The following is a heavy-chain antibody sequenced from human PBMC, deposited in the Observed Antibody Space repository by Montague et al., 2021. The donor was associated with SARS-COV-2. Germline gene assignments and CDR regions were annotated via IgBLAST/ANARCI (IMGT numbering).Heavy chain of an antibody. CDR1: GRSISSYY. J-gene: IGHJ6*03. CDR2: IYTSGST. Sequence: SETLSLTCTVSGRSISSYYWSWIRQPAGKGLEWIGRIYTSGSTNXNPSLKSRVTMSVDTSKNQFSLKLSSVTAADTAVYYWARVPYSSSSEVHYYYMDVWGRGTPVTVSS. D-gene: IGHD6-6*01. V-gene: IGHV4-4*07. CDR3: ARVPYSSSSEVHYYYMDV.